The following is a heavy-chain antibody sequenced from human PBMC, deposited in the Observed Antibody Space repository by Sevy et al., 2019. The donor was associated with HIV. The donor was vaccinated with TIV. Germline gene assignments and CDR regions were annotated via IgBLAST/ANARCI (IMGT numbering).Heavy chain of an antibody. V-gene: IGHV4-4*07. Sequence: SETLSLTCTVSGDSISSNYWSWIRQPAGKGLEWIGRIYTSGRTNYNPSLKGRVTMSVDTSKNQFSLKLRSVTAADTAVYFCTRGEVQLWPSGFDYWGHGTLVTVSS. J-gene: IGHJ4*01. CDR3: TRGEVQLWPSGFDY. CDR1: GDSISSNY. CDR2: IYTSGRT. D-gene: IGHD1-1*01.